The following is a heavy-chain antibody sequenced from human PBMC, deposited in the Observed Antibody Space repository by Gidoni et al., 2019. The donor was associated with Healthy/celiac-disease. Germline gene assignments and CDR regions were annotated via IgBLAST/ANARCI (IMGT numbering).Heavy chain of an antibody. V-gene: IGHV3-30-3*01. Sequence: QVQLVESGGGVVQPGRSLRLSCAASGFPFSSYAMHWVRQAPGKGLEWVAVISYDGSNKYYADSVKGRFTISRDNSKNTLYLQMNSLRAEDTAVYYCARDLGVDSETFDIWGQGTMVTVSS. CDR2: ISYDGSNK. D-gene: IGHD5-12*01. CDR1: GFPFSSYA. J-gene: IGHJ3*02. CDR3: ARDLGVDSETFDI.